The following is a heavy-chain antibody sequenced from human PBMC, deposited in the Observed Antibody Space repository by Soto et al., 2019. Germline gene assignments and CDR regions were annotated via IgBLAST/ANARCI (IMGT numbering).Heavy chain of an antibody. V-gene: IGHV1-58*01. CDR2: IVVGSGNT. CDR1: GFTFTSSA. CDR3: AATDTTYYDFWSGYYSPATPMDV. J-gene: IGHJ6*02. Sequence: SVKVSCKASGFTFTSSAVQCVRQARGQRLEWIGWIVVGSGNTNYAQKFQERVTITRDMSTSTAYMELSGLRSEDTAVYYCAATDTTYYDFWSGYYSPATPMDVWGQGTTVTVSS. D-gene: IGHD3-3*01.